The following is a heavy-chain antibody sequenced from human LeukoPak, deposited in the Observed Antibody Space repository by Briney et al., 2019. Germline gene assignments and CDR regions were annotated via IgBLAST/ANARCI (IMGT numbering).Heavy chain of an antibody. CDR2: INPNSGGT. V-gene: IGHV1-2*02. CDR3: ARGWRDHGDYVHYFHY. CDR1: GYTFTVYY. Sequence: ASVTVSCKASGYTFTVYYMHWVRQAPGQGLEWMGWINPNSGGTNYAQKFQGRVTMTRDPSISTAYMELSRLRSDDTAVYYCARGWRDHGDYVHYFHYRGQGTLVTVSS. J-gene: IGHJ4*02. D-gene: IGHD4-17*01.